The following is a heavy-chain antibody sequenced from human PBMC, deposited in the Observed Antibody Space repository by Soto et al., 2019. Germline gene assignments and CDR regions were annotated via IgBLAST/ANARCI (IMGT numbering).Heavy chain of an antibody. D-gene: IGHD5-12*01. CDR3: AREGSYSAYNFAHGIQLWSFDF. Sequence: SETLSLTCTVSGGSINTFYWSWVRQPAGKGLEWIGRIFSSGSISFNPSLESRVAMSVDTSKNHFSLNLSSVTDADMAVYYCAREGSYSAYNFAHGIQLWSFDFWGQGALVTVSS. CDR2: IFSSGSI. CDR1: GGSINTFY. J-gene: IGHJ4*02. V-gene: IGHV4-4*07.